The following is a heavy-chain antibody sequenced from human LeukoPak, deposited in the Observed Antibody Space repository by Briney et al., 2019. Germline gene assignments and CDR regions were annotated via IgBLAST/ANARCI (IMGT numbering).Heavy chain of an antibody. CDR3: ARGSVRDGYNYWFDP. V-gene: IGHV1-8*01. CDR2: MNPNSGNA. J-gene: IGHJ5*02. D-gene: IGHD5-24*01. Sequence: ASVKVSCKASGYTFTSYDINRVRQATGQGLEWMGWMNPNSGNAGYAQKFQGRVTMTRNTSISTAYMELSSLRSEDTAVYYCARGSVRDGYNYWFDPWGQGTLVTVSS. CDR1: GYTFTSYD.